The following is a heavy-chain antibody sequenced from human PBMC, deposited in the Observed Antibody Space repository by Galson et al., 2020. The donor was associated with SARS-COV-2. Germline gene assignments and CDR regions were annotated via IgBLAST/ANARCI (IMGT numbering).Heavy chain of an antibody. D-gene: IGHD5-18*01. V-gene: IGHV3-30*18. CDR2: ISYDGSNK. CDR1: GFPFSSYG. J-gene: IGHJ4*02. CDR3: AKAGYSYGFVSGYFDY. Sequence: GESLKISCAASGFPFSSYGMHWVRQAPGKGLEWVAVISYDGSNKYYADSVKGRFTISRDNSKNTLYLQMNSLRAEDTAVYYCAKAGYSYGFVSGYFDYWGQGTLVTVSS.